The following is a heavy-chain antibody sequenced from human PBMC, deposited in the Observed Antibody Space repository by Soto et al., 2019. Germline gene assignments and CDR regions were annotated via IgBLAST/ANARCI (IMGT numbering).Heavy chain of an antibody. V-gene: IGHV1-18*01. CDR1: GYAFTTYG. D-gene: IGHD1-1*01. J-gene: IGHJ4*02. CDR3: ARGRYGDY. CDR2: ISAHNGNT. Sequence: QVHLVQSRAGVEKPGASVRVSCKRSGYAFTTYGITWVRQAPGQGLEWMGWISAHNGNTNYAQKLQGRVTVTRDTSTSTAYMELRSLRSDDTAVSYCARGRYGDYWGQGALVTVSS.